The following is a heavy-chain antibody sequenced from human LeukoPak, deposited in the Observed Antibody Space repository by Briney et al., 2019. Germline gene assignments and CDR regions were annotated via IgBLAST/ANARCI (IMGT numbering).Heavy chain of an antibody. CDR1: GGSISSSSYY. J-gene: IGHJ4*02. CDR2: IYYSGST. CDR3: ARVSEVFDY. Sequence: SETLSLTCTVSGGSISSSSYYWGWIRQPPGKGLEWIGSIYYSGSTYYNPSLKSRVTISVDTSKDQFSLKLSSVTAADTAVYYCARVSEVFDYWGQGTLVTVSS. V-gene: IGHV4-39*07.